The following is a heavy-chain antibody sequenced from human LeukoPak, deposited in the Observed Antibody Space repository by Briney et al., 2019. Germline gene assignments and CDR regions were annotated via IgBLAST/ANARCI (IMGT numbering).Heavy chain of an antibody. CDR2: INHSGST. CDR3: ARGLYGTAMVRFDY. J-gene: IGHJ4*02. D-gene: IGHD5-18*01. Sequence: SETLSLTCAVYGGSFSGYYWSWIRQPPGKGLEWIREINHSGSTDYNPSLKSRVTISVDTSKNQFSLKLSSVTAADTAVYYCARGLYGTAMVRFDYWGQGTLVTVSS. CDR1: GGSFSGYY. V-gene: IGHV4-34*01.